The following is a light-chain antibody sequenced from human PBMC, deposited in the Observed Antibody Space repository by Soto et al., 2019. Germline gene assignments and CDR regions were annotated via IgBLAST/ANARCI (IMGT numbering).Light chain of an antibody. Sequence: QSVLTQPPSVSWAPGQRVTISCTGSSSNIGAGYDVHWYQQLPGTAPKLLIYGNNNRPSGVPDRFSGSQSGTSASLAITGLQAEDEADYYCQSYDSSLSGVEFGGGTKVTVL. CDR1: SSNIGAGYD. CDR3: QSYDSSLSGVE. V-gene: IGLV1-40*01. J-gene: IGLJ2*01. CDR2: GNN.